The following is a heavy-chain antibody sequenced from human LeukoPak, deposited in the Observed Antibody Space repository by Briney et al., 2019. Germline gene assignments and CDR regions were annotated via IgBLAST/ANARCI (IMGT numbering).Heavy chain of an antibody. CDR3: ARAENRELYCTNGVCYPPIDY. D-gene: IGHD2-8*01. CDR2: ISSSSSYI. J-gene: IGHJ4*02. V-gene: IGHV3-21*01. Sequence: GGSLRLSCAASGFTFSSYSMNWVRQAPGKGLEWVSSISSSSSYIYYADSVKGRFTISRDNAKNSLYLQMNSLRAEDTAVYYCARAENRELYCTNGVCYPPIDYWGQGTLVTASS. CDR1: GFTFSSYS.